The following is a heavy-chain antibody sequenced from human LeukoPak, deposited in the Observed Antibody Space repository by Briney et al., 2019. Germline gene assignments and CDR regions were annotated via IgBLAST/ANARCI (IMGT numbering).Heavy chain of an antibody. Sequence: GSLRLSCAASGFTFSSYEMNWVRQAPGKGLEWVSFISSSGGTIYYADSVKGRFTISRDNADNSLYLQMNSLRGEDTAVYYCARDRGYCRSTSCYSYWFDSWGQGTLVTVSS. CDR2: ISSSGGTI. CDR3: ARDRGYCRSTSCYSYWFDS. V-gene: IGHV3-48*03. D-gene: IGHD2-2*03. J-gene: IGHJ5*01. CDR1: GFTFSSYE.